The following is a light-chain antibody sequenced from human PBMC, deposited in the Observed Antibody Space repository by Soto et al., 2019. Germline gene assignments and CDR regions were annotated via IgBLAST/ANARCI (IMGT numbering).Light chain of an antibody. Sequence: DIQMTQSPSTLSASVGDRVTITCRASQSISSWLAWYQQKPGKAPKLLIYKASSLESGVPSRFSGSGSGTEFTLTINCLQPDDFATYYCQEYNTYSRTFGQGTKVEIK. J-gene: IGKJ1*01. CDR3: QEYNTYSRT. CDR2: KAS. V-gene: IGKV1-5*03. CDR1: QSISSW.